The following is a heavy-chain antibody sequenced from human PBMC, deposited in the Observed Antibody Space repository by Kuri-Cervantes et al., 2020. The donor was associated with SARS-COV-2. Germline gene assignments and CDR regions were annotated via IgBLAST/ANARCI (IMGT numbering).Heavy chain of an antibody. J-gene: IGHJ4*02. CDR2: IGGSGGNT. V-gene: IGHV3-23*01. D-gene: IGHD2-21*01. Sequence: GESLKISCTASEFTFSNFVFSWVRQDPGKGLEWVSSIGGSGGNTYYADSVRGRFTISRDNTQNTLLLQMTSLRSEDTAIYYCAKDHFGVPDFWGQGTLVTVSS. CDR1: EFTFSNFV. CDR3: AKDHFGVPDF.